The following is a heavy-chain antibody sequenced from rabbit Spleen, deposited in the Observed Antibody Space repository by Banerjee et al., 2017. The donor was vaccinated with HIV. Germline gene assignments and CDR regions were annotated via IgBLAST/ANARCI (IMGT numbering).Heavy chain of an antibody. CDR2: IDSGSSGFT. J-gene: IGHJ6*01. Sequence: QSLEESGEDLVKPGASLTLTCTASGVSFSSSSYMCWVRQAPGKGLEWIACIDSGSSGFTYFATWAKGRFTISKTSSTTVTLQMTRLTAADTATYFCARDTSSSFSSYGMDLWGPGTLVTVS. V-gene: IGHV1S40*01. D-gene: IGHD1-1*01. CDR3: ARDTSSSFSSYGMDL. CDR1: GVSFSSSSY.